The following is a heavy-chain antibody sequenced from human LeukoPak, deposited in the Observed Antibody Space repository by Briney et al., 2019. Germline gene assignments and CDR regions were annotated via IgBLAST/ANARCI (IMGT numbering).Heavy chain of an antibody. Sequence: PGGSLLLSCAASGFTFSTASLHWVRPAPGRGLEWVSAFDTGFGTYYPDSLKGRFTISRDNSKNTLFLQMNSLRAEDTAVYYCARSSGWWSLDYWGQGTLVTVSS. CDR2: FDTGFGT. V-gene: IGHV3-23*01. D-gene: IGHD6-19*01. CDR3: ARSSGWWSLDY. J-gene: IGHJ4*02. CDR1: GFTFSTAS.